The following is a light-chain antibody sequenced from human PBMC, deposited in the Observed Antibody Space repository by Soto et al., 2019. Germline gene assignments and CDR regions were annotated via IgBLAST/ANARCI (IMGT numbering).Light chain of an antibody. V-gene: IGKV3-15*01. J-gene: IGKJ2*01. CDR2: GAS. CDR1: QSVSSH. Sequence: EIVLTQSPATLSVCSGERAALSGLASQSVSSHLAWNQQKPGQTPRLLIYGASTRATGIPARFSGSGSGTEFTLTISSLQSEDFAVYYCQQYHKWPPYTFGQGTKVDIK. CDR3: QQYHKWPPYT.